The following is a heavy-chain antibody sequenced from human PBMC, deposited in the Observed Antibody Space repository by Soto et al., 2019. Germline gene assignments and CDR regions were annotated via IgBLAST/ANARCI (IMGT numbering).Heavy chain of an antibody. CDR1: GYTFTGYY. J-gene: IGHJ4*02. CDR2: INPNSGGT. V-gene: IGHV1-2*04. CDR3: ARDDYSSSSALGY. D-gene: IGHD6-13*01. Sequence: ASVKVSCKASGYTFTGYYMHWVRQAPGQGLEWMGWINPNSGGTNYAQKFQGWVTMTRDTSISTAYMELSRLRSDDTAVYYCARDDYSSSSALGYWGQGTLVTV.